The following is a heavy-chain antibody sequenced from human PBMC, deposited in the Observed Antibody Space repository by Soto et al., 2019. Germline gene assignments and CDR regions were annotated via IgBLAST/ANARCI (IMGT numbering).Heavy chain of an antibody. D-gene: IGHD3-10*01. J-gene: IGHJ4*02. Sequence: EVQLVESGGGLVQPGGSLRLSCAASGFSFSNYWMYWVRQVPGEGLVWVSRINSDGSSTSYADSVKGRFTISRDNAKNTLYLQMNSLRAADTAVYYCTRAASGSTYFDYWGQGTLVTVSS. CDR1: GFSFSNYW. V-gene: IGHV3-74*01. CDR2: INSDGSST. CDR3: TRAASGSTYFDY.